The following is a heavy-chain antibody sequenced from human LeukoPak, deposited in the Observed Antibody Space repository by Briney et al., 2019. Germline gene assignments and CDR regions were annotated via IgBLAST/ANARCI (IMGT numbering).Heavy chain of an antibody. D-gene: IGHD5-18*01. CDR2: INPSAGST. Sequence: ASVKVSCKASGYTFTSYYVHWVRQAPGQGLEWMGIINPSAGSTSYAQKFQGRITVTRDTSTSTVYMELRSLRPEDTAVYYCARDHRGKQLWLTRPDEFDAFDIWGQGTMVTVSS. CDR1: GYTFTSYY. J-gene: IGHJ3*02. CDR3: ARDHRGKQLWLTRPDEFDAFDI. V-gene: IGHV1-46*01.